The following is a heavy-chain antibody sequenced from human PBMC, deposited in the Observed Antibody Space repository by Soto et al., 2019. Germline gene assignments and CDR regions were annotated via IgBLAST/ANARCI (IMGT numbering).Heavy chain of an antibody. Sequence: QITLKESGPPLVKPTQTLTLTCTFSGFSLSTSGVGVGWIRQPPGKALEWLALVYWDDDKRYSPSLQSRLTINKDTSKYQVVLTKTNMDPLDTATYYCARLSSSPDTFDYWGQGTLVTVSS. CDR3: ARLSSSPDTFDY. J-gene: IGHJ4*02. V-gene: IGHV2-5*02. CDR2: VYWDDDK. D-gene: IGHD6-6*01. CDR1: GFSLSTSGVG.